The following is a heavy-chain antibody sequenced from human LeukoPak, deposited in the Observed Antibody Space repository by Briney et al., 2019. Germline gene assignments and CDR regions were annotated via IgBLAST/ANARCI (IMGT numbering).Heavy chain of an antibody. CDR3: ARKYSSSWCGFFDY. J-gene: IGHJ4*02. V-gene: IGHV1-2*02. D-gene: IGHD6-13*01. CDR1: GYSFTNYW. CDR2: INPNSGGT. Sequence: GESLKISCKGSGYSFTNYWIGWVRQMPGKGLEWMGWINPNSGGTNYAQKFQGRVTMTRDTSISTAYMELSRLRSDDTAVYYCARKYSSSWCGFFDYWGQGTLVTVSS.